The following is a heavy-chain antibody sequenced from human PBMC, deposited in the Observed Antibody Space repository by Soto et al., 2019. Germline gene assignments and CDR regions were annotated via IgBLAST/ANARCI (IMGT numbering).Heavy chain of an antibody. Sequence: QVHLVQSGPEVKERGSSVKVSCKASGGIFNSFASNWVRQAPGQGLEWMGGIVPIIGTPNYAQKFQGRVTITADEPTRTGYLELSSLRSDDTAVYYCARVVVVPAGIETFYYYGMDVWGQGTTVTVYS. CDR3: ARVVVVPAGIETFYYYGMDV. D-gene: IGHD2-2*01. CDR2: IVPIIGTP. V-gene: IGHV1-69*01. CDR1: GGIFNSFA. J-gene: IGHJ6*02.